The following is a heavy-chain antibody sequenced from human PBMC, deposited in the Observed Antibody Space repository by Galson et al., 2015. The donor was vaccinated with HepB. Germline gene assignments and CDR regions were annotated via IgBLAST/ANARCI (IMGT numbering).Heavy chain of an antibody. CDR1: GFTISINA. J-gene: IGHJ4*02. CDR2: ISGTSGST. Sequence: SLRLSCAASGFTISINAMSWVRQAPGKGLEWVSAISGTSGSTYYAESVKGRFTISRDNSKNTVYLLMNSLRGDDTAVYYCASSRVVPGANIHFDYWGQGTLITVSS. D-gene: IGHD2-2*01. CDR3: ASSRVVPGANIHFDY. V-gene: IGHV3-23*01.